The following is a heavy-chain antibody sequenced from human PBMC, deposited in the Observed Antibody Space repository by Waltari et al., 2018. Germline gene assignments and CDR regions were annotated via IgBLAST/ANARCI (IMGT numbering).Heavy chain of an antibody. CDR2: IYSGGST. CDR3: ARDVAAAGKGMSYFDY. Sequence: EVQLVESGGGLVQPGGSLRLSCAASGFTVRRNYMSWVRQAPGKGLEWVSVIYSGGSTYYADSVKGRFTISRDNSKNTLYLQMNSLRAEDTAVYYCARDVAAAGKGMSYFDYWGQGTLVTVSS. J-gene: IGHJ4*02. D-gene: IGHD6-13*01. V-gene: IGHV3-66*02. CDR1: GFTVRRNY.